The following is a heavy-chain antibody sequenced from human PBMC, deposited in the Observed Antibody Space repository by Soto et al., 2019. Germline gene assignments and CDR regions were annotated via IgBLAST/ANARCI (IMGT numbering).Heavy chain of an antibody. CDR1: GFTVTINY. CDR2: IYSGGTI. Sequence: EVQVVESGGGLVQPGGSLRLSCAVSGFTVTINYMSWVRQAPGKGLEWVSVIYSGGTIYYADSVKGRFTTSRDTSKNTLYLQMNSLRGDDTAVYYCHGYGYWGQGTLVTVSS. V-gene: IGHV3-53*01. CDR3: HGYGY. D-gene: IGHD5-12*01. J-gene: IGHJ4*02.